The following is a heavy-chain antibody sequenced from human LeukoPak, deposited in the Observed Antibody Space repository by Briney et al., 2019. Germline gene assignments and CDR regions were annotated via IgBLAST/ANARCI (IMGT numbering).Heavy chain of an antibody. CDR2: IIPIFGIA. Sequence: ASVKVSCKASGGTFSSYAISWVRQAPGQGLEWMGRIIPIFGIANYAQKFQGRVTITADKSTSTAYMELSSLRSEDTAVYYCARDKDDYSNYGPPSGMDVWGQGTTVTVSS. CDR1: GGTFSSYA. D-gene: IGHD4-11*01. V-gene: IGHV1-69*04. CDR3: ARDKDDYSNYGPPSGMDV. J-gene: IGHJ6*02.